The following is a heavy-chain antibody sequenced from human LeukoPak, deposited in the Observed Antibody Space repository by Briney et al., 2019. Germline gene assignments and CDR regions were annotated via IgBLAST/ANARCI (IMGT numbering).Heavy chain of an antibody. V-gene: IGHV3-33*06. CDR1: GFTFSHYG. CDR2: IWSDGTNQ. D-gene: IGHD4-11*01. CDR3: AKDAQRGFDYSNSLEY. Sequence: PGGSLRLSCAASGFTFSHYGFHWVRQAPGKGLEWVAVIWSDGTNQFYADSVKGRFTISRDYSQKTVYLEMHSLRTGDTAMYYCAKDAQRGFDYSNSLEYWGPGTLVTVSS. J-gene: IGHJ4*02.